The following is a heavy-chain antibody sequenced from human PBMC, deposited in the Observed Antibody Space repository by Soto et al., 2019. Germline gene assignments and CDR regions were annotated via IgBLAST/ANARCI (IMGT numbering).Heavy chain of an antibody. V-gene: IGHV3-23*01. CDR1: GFTFSSYA. J-gene: IGHJ4*02. CDR3: AKDSGLLTYYYDSSGYTFDY. CDR2: ISGSGGST. Sequence: GGSLRLSCAASGFTFSSYAMSWVRQAPGKGLEWVSAISGSGGSTYYADSVKGRFTISRDNSKNTLYLQMNSLRAEDTAVYYCAKDSGLLTYYYDSSGYTFDYWGQGTLVTVSS. D-gene: IGHD3-22*01.